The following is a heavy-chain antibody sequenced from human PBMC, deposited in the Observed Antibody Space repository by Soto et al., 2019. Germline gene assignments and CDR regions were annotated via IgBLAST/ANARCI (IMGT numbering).Heavy chain of an antibody. Sequence: ESGGGVVQPGRSLRLSCAASGFTFSSYGMHWVRQAPGKGLEWVAVIWYDGSNKYYADSVKGRFTISRDNPKNTLYLQMNSLRAEDTAVYYCARDRIAARATFDYWGQGTLVTVSS. CDR1: GFTFSSYG. CDR3: ARDRIAARATFDY. V-gene: IGHV3-33*01. CDR2: IWYDGSNK. J-gene: IGHJ4*02. D-gene: IGHD6-6*01.